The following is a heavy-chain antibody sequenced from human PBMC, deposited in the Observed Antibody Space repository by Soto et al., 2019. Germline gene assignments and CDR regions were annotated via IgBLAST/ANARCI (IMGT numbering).Heavy chain of an antibody. Sequence: SETLSLTCAVYGGSFSGYYWSWIRQPPGKGLEWIGEINHSGSTNYNPSLKSRVTISVDTSKNQFSLKLSSVTAADTAAYYCARVTKVRVTMVRGVISPGNYYYYGMDVWGQGTTVTVSS. D-gene: IGHD3-10*01. CDR3: ARVTKVRVTMVRGVISPGNYYYYGMDV. V-gene: IGHV4-34*01. CDR2: INHSGST. J-gene: IGHJ6*02. CDR1: GGSFSGYY.